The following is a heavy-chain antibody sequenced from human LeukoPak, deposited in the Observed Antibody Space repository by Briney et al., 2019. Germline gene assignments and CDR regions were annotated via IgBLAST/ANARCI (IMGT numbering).Heavy chain of an antibody. CDR2: SYSDSNT. Sequence: GGSLRLSCAASGFTVSNNYMSWVRQAPGKGLEWVSISYSDSNTNYADSVKGRFTISRDTSQNTLSLQMNSLRAEDTAVYYCAKVFQSSGWLLPYDPWGQGTLVTVSS. CDR3: AKVFQSSGWLLPYDP. CDR1: GFTVSNNY. J-gene: IGHJ5*02. D-gene: IGHD6-19*01. V-gene: IGHV3-53*01.